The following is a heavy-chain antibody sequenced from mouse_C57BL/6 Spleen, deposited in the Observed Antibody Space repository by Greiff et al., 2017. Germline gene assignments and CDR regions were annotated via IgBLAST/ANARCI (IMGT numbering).Heavy chain of an antibody. V-gene: IGHV1-69*01. D-gene: IGHD4-1*01. J-gene: IGHJ4*01. CDR1: GYTFTSYW. CDR3: ARRRLVAMDY. CDR2: IDPSDSYT. Sequence: QVQLQQPGAELVMPGASVKLSCKASGYTFTSYWMHWVKQRPGQGLEWIGEIDPSDSYTNYNQKFKGKSTLTVDKSSSTAYMQLSSLTSVDSAVYYCARRRLVAMDYWGQGTSVTVSS.